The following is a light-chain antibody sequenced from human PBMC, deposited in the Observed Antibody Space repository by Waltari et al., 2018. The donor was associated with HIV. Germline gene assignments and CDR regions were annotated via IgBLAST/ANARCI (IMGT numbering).Light chain of an antibody. CDR3: GTWDRSLGAGV. CDR2: DNN. J-gene: IGLJ2*01. Sequence: QSVLTQPPSVSAAPGQKVAISCSVSSSNIGNDYVSWYQHVPGSAPKLLIDDNNKRPSGIPDRFSGSRSGTSPTLDITGLQTGDGADYYCGTWDRSLGAGVFGGGTKLTVL. V-gene: IGLV1-51*01. CDR1: SSNIGNDY.